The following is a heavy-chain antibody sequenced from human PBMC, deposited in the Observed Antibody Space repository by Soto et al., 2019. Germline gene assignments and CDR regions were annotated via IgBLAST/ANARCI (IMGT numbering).Heavy chain of an antibody. Sequence: VQLVQSGAEVKKPGSSVKVSCKASGGTFSSYTISWVRQAPGQGLEWMGRIIPILGIANYAQKFQGRVTITADKSTSTAYMELSSLRSEDTAVYYCARAYYYGSGSYYLFDYWGQGTLVTVSS. CDR1: GGTFSSYT. CDR3: ARAYYYGSGSYYLFDY. V-gene: IGHV1-69*02. D-gene: IGHD3-10*01. J-gene: IGHJ4*02. CDR2: IIPILGIA.